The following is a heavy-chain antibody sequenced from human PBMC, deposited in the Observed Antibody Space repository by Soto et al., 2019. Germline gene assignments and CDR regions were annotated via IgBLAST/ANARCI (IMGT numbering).Heavy chain of an antibody. CDR2: INPNSGGT. D-gene: IGHD6-13*01. CDR1: GYTFTGYY. V-gene: IGHV1-2*02. CDR3: ARGVGSSSWYNYYYYGMDV. Sequence: GASVKVSCKASGYTFTGYYISWVRQAPGQGLEWMGWINPNSGGTNYAQKFQGRVTMTRDTSISAAYLELSRLRSDDTAVYYCARGVGSSSWYNYYYYGMDVWGQGTTVTVS. J-gene: IGHJ6*02.